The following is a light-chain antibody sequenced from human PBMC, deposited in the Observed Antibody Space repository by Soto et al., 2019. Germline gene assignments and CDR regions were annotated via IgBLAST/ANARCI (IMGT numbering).Light chain of an antibody. CDR1: QSVSSF. CDR3: QQRSNWPWT. V-gene: IGKV3-11*01. Sequence: DILLTQSRSSLCLSPGEGATRPRRASQSVSSFLAWYQQKPGQAPRLLIYGASSRATGIPARFSGGGSGTVFTLTISRLEPEDFAVYYCQQRSNWPWTFCQGTKV. J-gene: IGKJ1*01. CDR2: GAS.